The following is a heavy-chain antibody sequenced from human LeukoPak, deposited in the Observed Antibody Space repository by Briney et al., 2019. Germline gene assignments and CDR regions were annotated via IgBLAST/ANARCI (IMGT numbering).Heavy chain of an antibody. CDR2: IWYDGSNK. Sequence: GRSLRLSCAASGFTFSSYGMHWVRQAPGKGLEWVAVIWYDGSNKYYADSVKGRFTISRDNSKNTLYLQMNSLRAEDTAVYYCARDPPTYTMRSDYYGMDVWGQGTTVTVSS. V-gene: IGHV3-33*01. CDR3: ARDPPTYTMRSDYYGMDV. J-gene: IGHJ6*02. D-gene: IGHD3-22*01. CDR1: GFTFSSYG.